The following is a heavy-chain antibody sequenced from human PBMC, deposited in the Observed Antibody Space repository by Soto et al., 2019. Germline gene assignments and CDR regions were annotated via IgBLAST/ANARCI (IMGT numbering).Heavy chain of an antibody. D-gene: IGHD2-2*01. CDR2: IKQDGSEK. CDR3: ARSSYCSSTSCYGEGDAFDI. Sequence: GGSLRLSCAASGFTFSSYWMSWVRQAPGKGLEWVANIKQDGSEKYYVGSVKGRFTISRDNAKNSLYLQMNSLRAEDTAVYYCARSSYCSSTSCYGEGDAFDIWGQGTMVTVSS. CDR1: GFTFSSYW. V-gene: IGHV3-7*01. J-gene: IGHJ3*02.